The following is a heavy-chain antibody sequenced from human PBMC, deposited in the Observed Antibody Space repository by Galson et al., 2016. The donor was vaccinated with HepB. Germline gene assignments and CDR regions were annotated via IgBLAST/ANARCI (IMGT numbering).Heavy chain of an antibody. V-gene: IGHV3-23*01. CDR1: GFTFRTYA. CDR2: ISGGGGST. CDR3: AKDGGYCSDATCYYRNS. J-gene: IGHJ4*02. D-gene: IGHD2-15*01. Sequence: SLRLSCAASGFTFRTYAMSWVRQAPGKGLECVSSISGGGGSTYYADSVKGRFTISRDNSKNTLYLQLNSLRAEDTAVYYCAKDGGYCSDATCYYRNSWGQGTLVTVSS.